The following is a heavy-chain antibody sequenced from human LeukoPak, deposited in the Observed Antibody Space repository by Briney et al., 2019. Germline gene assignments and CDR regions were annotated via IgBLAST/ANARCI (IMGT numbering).Heavy chain of an antibody. D-gene: IGHD3-9*01. CDR1: GFTVSSNY. J-gene: IGHJ4*02. CDR2: IYSGGST. CDR3: AKVTLYDILTGYDYFDY. Sequence: PGGSLRLSCAASGFTVSSNYMSWVRQAPGKGLEWVSVIYSGGSTYYADSVKGRFTISRDNSKNTLYLQMNSLRAEDTAVYYCAKVTLYDILTGYDYFDYWGQGTLVTVSS. V-gene: IGHV3-66*02.